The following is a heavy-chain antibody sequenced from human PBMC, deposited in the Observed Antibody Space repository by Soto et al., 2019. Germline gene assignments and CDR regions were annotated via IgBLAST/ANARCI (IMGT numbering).Heavy chain of an antibody. CDR1: GFTFSSYG. D-gene: IGHD7-27*01. CDR3: ARVGATGEGDWYFDL. Sequence: GGSLRLSCAASGFTFSSYGMHWVRQAPGKGLEWVAVIWYDGSNKYYADSVKGRFTISRDNSKNTLYLQMNSLRAEDTAVYYCARVGATGEGDWYFDLWGRGTLVTVSS. CDR2: IWYDGSNK. J-gene: IGHJ2*01. V-gene: IGHV3-33*01.